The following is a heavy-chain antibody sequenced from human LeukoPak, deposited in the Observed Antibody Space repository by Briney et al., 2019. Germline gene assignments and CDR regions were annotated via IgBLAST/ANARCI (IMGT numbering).Heavy chain of an antibody. Sequence: GGSLRPSCAPPGFTFSSYAMSGVGQAPGRGREWVSAISGSGGSTYYADSVKGRFTISRDNSKNTLYLQMNSLRAEDTAVYYCAKDGRLRQYIWGQGTMVTVSS. CDR1: GFTFSSYA. D-gene: IGHD4-17*01. J-gene: IGHJ3*02. CDR2: ISGSGGST. CDR3: AKDGRLRQYI. V-gene: IGHV3-23*01.